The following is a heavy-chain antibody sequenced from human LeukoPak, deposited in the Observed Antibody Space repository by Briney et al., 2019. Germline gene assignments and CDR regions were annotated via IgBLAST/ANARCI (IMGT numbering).Heavy chain of an antibody. Sequence: ETLSLTCAVSGDSISSDIWWNWVRQAPGQGLEWLSYITGSGTTIYYADSVRGRFTISRDNAKNSLYLQMNSLRGEDTAVYYCASGYSGGSYGIDYWGQGTLVIVSS. V-gene: IGHV3-48*01. CDR2: ITGSGTTI. D-gene: IGHD6-19*01. J-gene: IGHJ4*02. CDR3: ASGYSGGSYGIDY. CDR1: GDSISSDI.